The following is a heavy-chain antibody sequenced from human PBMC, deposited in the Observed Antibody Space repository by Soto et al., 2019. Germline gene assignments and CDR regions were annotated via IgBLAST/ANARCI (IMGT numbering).Heavy chain of an antibody. J-gene: IGHJ4*02. V-gene: IGHV3-53*01. Sequence: EVQLVASGGGLVQPGGSLRLSCAASGFTVSGNFMSWVRQTPGRGLEWVSVIYSGGRTYYADSVKDRFTISRDNSKNTLYLQMNSLRAEDTATYYCAKVRGDYPGGFDCWGQGTLVNVSS. CDR2: IYSGGRT. CDR1: GFTVSGNF. CDR3: AKVRGDYPGGFDC. D-gene: IGHD4-17*01.